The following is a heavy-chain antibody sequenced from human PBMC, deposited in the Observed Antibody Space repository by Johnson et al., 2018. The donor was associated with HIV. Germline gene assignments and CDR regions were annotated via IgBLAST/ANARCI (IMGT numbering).Heavy chain of an antibody. D-gene: IGHD6-13*01. CDR1: GFTLSDYY. J-gene: IGHJ3*02. CDR3: ARAGSSWYDDAFDI. V-gene: IGHV3-11*04. Sequence: QVQLVESGGGLVKPGGSLRLSCAASGFTLSDYYMSWVRQAPGKGLEWVSYISSSGSIIYYADSVKGRFAISRDNAKNSLYLQMNSLRAEDTAVYYCARAGSSWYDDAFDIWGQGTMVTVSS. CDR2: ISSSGSII.